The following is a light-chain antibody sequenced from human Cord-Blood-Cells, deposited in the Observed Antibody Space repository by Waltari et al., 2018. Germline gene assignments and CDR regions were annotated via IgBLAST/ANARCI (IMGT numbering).Light chain of an antibody. Sequence: QSVLTQPPSASEAPRQRVTISSSGSSSNIGNNAVNCYPQLPGKAPKLLIYYDDLLPSGVSDRFSGSKSGTSASLAISGLQSEDEADYYCAAWDDSLNGPVFGGGTKLTVL. J-gene: IGLJ3*02. V-gene: IGLV1-36*01. CDR3: AAWDDSLNGPV. CDR1: SSNIGNNA. CDR2: YDD.